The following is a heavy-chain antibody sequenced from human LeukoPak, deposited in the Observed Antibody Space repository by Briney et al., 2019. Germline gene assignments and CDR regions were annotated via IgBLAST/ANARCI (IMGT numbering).Heavy chain of an antibody. CDR2: IRYDGSNK. J-gene: IGHJ6*03. Sequence: PGGSLRLSCAASGFTFSSYGMHWVRQAPGKGLEWVAFIRYDGSNKYYADSVKGRFTISRDNSKNTLYLQMNSLRAEDTAVYYCAKEELGSKYYYYYMDVWGKGTTVTVSS. CDR1: GFTFSSYG. CDR3: AKEELGSKYYYYYMDV. D-gene: IGHD3-10*01. V-gene: IGHV3-30*02.